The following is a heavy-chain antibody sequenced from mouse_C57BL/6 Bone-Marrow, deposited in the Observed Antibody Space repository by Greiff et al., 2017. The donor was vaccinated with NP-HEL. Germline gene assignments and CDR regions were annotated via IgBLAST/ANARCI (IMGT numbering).Heavy chain of an antibody. CDR3: ARRDGYPAWFAY. Sequence: VQLQQSGPGLVQPSQSLSITCTVSGFSLTSYGVHWVRQSPGKGLEWLGVIWSGGSTDYNAAFISRLSISKDNSKSKVFFKMNSLQADDTAIYYCARRDGYPAWFAYWGQGTLVTVSA. CDR1: GFSLTSYG. V-gene: IGHV2-2*01. CDR2: IWSGGST. J-gene: IGHJ3*01. D-gene: IGHD2-3*01.